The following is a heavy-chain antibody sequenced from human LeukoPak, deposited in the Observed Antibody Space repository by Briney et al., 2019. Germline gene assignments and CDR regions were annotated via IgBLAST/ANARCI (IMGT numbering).Heavy chain of an antibody. D-gene: IGHD3-9*01. V-gene: IGHV4-34*01. J-gene: IGHJ6*02. CDR3: ARGRPAYYDILTGYYRRYYGMDV. Sequence: SETPFLTCAVYGGSFSGYYWSWIRQPPGKGLEWSGEINHSGSTHYNPSLKSRVTISVDTSKNQFSLKLSSATAADTAVYYCARGRPAYYDILTGYYRRYYGMDVWGQGTTVTVSS. CDR2: INHSGST. CDR1: GGSFSGYY.